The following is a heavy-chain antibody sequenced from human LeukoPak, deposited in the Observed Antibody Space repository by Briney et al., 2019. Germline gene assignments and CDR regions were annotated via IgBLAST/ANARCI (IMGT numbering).Heavy chain of an antibody. J-gene: IGHJ4*02. Sequence: PSETLSLTCTVSGGSISSYYWSWIRQPPGKGLEWIGHIYYSGTTKYNPSLTSRVTISLDTSKNQFSLKLSSVTAADTAVYYCARVTPYSSGRYPDYWGQGTLVTVSS. CDR3: ARVTPYSSGRYPDY. D-gene: IGHD6-19*01. CDR1: GGSISSYY. CDR2: IYYSGTT. V-gene: IGHV4-59*01.